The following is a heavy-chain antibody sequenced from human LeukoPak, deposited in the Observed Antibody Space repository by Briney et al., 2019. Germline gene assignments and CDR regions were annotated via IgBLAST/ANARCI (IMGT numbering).Heavy chain of an antibody. Sequence: NPSETLSLTCTVSGGSISSYYWSWIRQPPGKGLEWIGYIYYSGSTNYNPSLKSRVTISVDTSKNQFSLKLNSVSAADTAVYYCARDSGLWFGDYYYYYMDVWGKGTTVTISS. CDR2: IYYSGST. J-gene: IGHJ6*03. CDR3: ARDSGLWFGDYYYYYMDV. D-gene: IGHD3-10*01. V-gene: IGHV4-59*12. CDR1: GGSISSYY.